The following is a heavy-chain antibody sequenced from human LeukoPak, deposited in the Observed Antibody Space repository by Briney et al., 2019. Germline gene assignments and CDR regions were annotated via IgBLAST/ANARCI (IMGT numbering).Heavy chain of an antibody. Sequence: GSLRLSCAASGFSLFNSWVDWLRHAPGKGLVWDAHFDTDRSRTAFAGSVRGRFTISRDNAKNTLYLQMNSLRAEDTAVYYCARDGPDALAYWGQGTLVTVSS. J-gene: IGHJ4*02. D-gene: IGHD1-14*01. V-gene: IGHV3-74*01. CDR3: ARDGPDALAY. CDR2: FDTDRSRT. CDR1: GFSLFNSW.